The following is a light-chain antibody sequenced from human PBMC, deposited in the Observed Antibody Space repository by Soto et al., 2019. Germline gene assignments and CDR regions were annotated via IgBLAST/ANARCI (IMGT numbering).Light chain of an antibody. Sequence: ILMTQPPLSLSIIPGQTASISCKSSKSLPHIQGKTYFYWYVQKAGQAPQPLIYEVSNRFSGVPERFSGSGSRTDFTLKISRVEADDVGIYYCMQAIDIPWTFGQGTKVDI. J-gene: IGKJ1*01. V-gene: IGKV2-29*03. CDR3: MQAIDIPWT. CDR2: EVS. CDR1: KSLPHIQGKTY.